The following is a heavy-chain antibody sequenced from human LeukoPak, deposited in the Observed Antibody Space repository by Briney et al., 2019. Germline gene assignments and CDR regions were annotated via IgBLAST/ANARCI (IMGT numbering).Heavy chain of an antibody. V-gene: IGHV1-46*03. D-gene: IGHD5-12*01. CDR1: GYTFTSYY. Sequence: GASVKVSCKASGYTFTSYYMHWVRQAPGQGLEWMGIINPSGGSKSYAQKVQGKVTMTKDKSTSTVYMELSSLRSVDTAVYYCAGIVATNDAFDIWGQGTMVTVSS. J-gene: IGHJ3*02. CDR3: AGIVATNDAFDI. CDR2: INPSGGSK.